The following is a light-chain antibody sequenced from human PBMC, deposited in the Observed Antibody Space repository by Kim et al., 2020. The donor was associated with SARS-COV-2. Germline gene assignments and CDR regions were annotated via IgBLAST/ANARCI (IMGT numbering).Light chain of an antibody. Sequence: DIQMTQSPPTLSASVGDRVTITCRASQSFSSWLAWYQQKPGKVPKLLIYKTSILESGVPSRFSGSGSGTEFTLTISSLQPDDFATYSCQQYINVPSTFG. CDR2: KTS. V-gene: IGKV1-5*03. J-gene: IGKJ5*01. CDR1: QSFSSW. CDR3: QQYINVPST.